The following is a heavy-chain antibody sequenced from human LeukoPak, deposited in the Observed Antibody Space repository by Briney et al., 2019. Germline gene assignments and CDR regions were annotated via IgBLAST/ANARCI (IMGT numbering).Heavy chain of an antibody. CDR2: FDPEDGET. J-gene: IGHJ4*02. V-gene: IGHV1-24*01. D-gene: IGHD2-2*01. CDR1: GYTLTELS. Sequence: ASVTVSCTVSGYTLTELSMHWVRQAPGKGLEWMGGFDPEDGETIYAQKSQGRVTMTEDTSTDTAYMELSSLRSEDTAVYYCATAKPGDIVVVPAAMPFDYWGQGTLVTVSS. CDR3: ATAKPGDIVVVPAAMPFDY.